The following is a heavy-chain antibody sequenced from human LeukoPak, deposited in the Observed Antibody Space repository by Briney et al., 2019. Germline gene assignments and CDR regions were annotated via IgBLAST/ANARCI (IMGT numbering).Heavy chain of an antibody. Sequence: PSETLSLTCAVYGVSLSGYYWSWIRQPPGKGLEWIGEINHSGSTNYNPSLKSRVTISVDTSKNQFSLKLSSVTAADTAVYYCAFPLDYGDYADAFDIWGQGTMVTVSS. CDR2: INHSGST. D-gene: IGHD4-17*01. V-gene: IGHV4-34*01. CDR1: GVSLSGYY. CDR3: AFPLDYGDYADAFDI. J-gene: IGHJ3*02.